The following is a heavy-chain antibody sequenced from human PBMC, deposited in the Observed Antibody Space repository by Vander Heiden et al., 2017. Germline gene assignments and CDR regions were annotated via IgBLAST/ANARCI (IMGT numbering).Heavy chain of an antibody. CDR2: MLSRGRTI. CDR3: ARVGGGGLVWVYVWGGYGSDAFDL. V-gene: IGHV3-48*03. J-gene: IGHJ3*01. D-gene: IGHD3-16*01. Sequence: EVNLMESGGGLIQPGGSLRLSCVASGFTFSRYEMVLVPQTSEKSLDCVSYMLSRGRTIYYADSCMRRFSISSYNARHSVFLQMSSLRAEDTAFYYCARVGGGGLVWVYVWGGYGSDAFDLWGRGTKVTVSS. CDR1: GFTFSRYE.